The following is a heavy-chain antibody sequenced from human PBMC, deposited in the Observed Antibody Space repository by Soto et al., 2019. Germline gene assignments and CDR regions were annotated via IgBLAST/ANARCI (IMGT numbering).Heavy chain of an antibody. J-gene: IGHJ5*02. V-gene: IGHV4-30-4*01. CDR3: ARVRNPQGPDGWFDP. D-gene: IGHD1-1*01. Sequence: PSETLSLTCTVSGGSISSGDYYWSWIRQPPGKGLEWIGYIYYSGSTYYNPSLKSRVTISVDTSKNQFSLKLSSVTAADTAVYYCARVRNPQGPDGWFDPWGQGTLVTVSS. CDR2: IYYSGST. CDR1: GGSISSGDYY.